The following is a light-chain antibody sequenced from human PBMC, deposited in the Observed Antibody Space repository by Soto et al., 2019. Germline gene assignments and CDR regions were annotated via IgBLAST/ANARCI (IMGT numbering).Light chain of an antibody. CDR2: CNS. Sequence: QSVLTQPPSVSGAPGQRVTISCTGSSSNIGAGYDVHWYQQLPGTAPKLLIYCNSNRPSGVPDRFSGSKSGTSASLAIPGLQAEDEADDYCQSYDSSLSALFGGGPKLNVL. V-gene: IGLV1-40*01. J-gene: IGLJ3*02. CDR1: SSNIGAGYD. CDR3: QSYDSSLSAL.